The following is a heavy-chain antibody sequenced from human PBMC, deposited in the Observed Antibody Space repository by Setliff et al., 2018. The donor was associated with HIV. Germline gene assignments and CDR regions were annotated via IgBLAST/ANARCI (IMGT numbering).Heavy chain of an antibody. CDR2: IHPRDSDT. CDR1: GYSFTSYL. J-gene: IGHJ4*02. D-gene: IGHD2-21*02. V-gene: IGHV5-51*01. CDR3: ARLSVVTATRIYYFDY. Sequence: PGESLKISCKGFGYSFTSYLIAWVRQTPGKGLEWMGNIHPRDSDTRYSPSFQGQVTISADKSISTAYLQWSSLKASDTAMYYCARLSVVTATRIYYFDYWGQGTLVTV.